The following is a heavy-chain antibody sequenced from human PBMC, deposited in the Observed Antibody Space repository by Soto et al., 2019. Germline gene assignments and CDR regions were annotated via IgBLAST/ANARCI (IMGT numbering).Heavy chain of an antibody. D-gene: IGHD6-13*01. Sequence: LSLSCAASGFTFDDYAMHWVRQAPGKGLEWVSGISWNSGSIGYADSVKGRFTISRDNAKNSLYLQMNSLRAEDTALYYCAKENVLSRPYYYYYYGMDVWGQGTTVTVSS. J-gene: IGHJ6*02. CDR2: ISWNSGSI. V-gene: IGHV3-9*01. CDR1: GFTFDDYA. CDR3: AKENVLSRPYYYYYYGMDV.